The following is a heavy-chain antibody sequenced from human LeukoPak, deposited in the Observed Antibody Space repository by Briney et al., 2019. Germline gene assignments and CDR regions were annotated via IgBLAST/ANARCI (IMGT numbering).Heavy chain of an antibody. V-gene: IGHV4-59*08. J-gene: IGHJ3*02. CDR1: GGSISSYY. Sequence: SETLSLTCTVSGGSISSYYWSWIRQPPGKGLEWIGYIYYSGSTNYNPSLKSRVTISVDTSKNQFSLKLSSVTAADTAVYYCARPFTTSYYGGAFDIWGQGTMVTVSS. D-gene: IGHD1-26*01. CDR3: ARPFTTSYYGGAFDI. CDR2: IYYSGST.